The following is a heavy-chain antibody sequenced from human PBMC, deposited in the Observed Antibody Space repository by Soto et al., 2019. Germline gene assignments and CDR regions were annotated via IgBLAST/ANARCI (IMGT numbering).Heavy chain of an antibody. Sequence: ASVKVSCKASGYTFTGYYMHWVRQAPGQGLEWMGWINPNSGGTNYAQKFQGWVTMTRDTSISTAYMELSRLRSDDTAVYYCARDHRSDCTNGVCYADYYGMDVWGQGTTVTVSS. CDR2: INPNSGGT. V-gene: IGHV1-2*04. J-gene: IGHJ6*02. CDR1: GYTFTGYY. CDR3: ARDHRSDCTNGVCYADYYGMDV. D-gene: IGHD2-8*01.